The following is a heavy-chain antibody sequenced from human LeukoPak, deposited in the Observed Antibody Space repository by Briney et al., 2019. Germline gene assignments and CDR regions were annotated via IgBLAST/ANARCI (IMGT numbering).Heavy chain of an antibody. CDR1: GFTFSSYW. CDR3: ARGGVDTAMVIGKGAGGFDY. Sequence: TGGSLRLSCAASGFTFSSYWVSWVRQAPGKGLEWVANIKQDGSEKYYVDSVKGRFTISRDNAKNSLYLQMNSLRAEDTAVYYCARGGVDTAMVIGKGAGGFDYWGQGTLVTVSS. V-gene: IGHV3-7*01. D-gene: IGHD5-18*01. J-gene: IGHJ4*02. CDR2: IKQDGSEK.